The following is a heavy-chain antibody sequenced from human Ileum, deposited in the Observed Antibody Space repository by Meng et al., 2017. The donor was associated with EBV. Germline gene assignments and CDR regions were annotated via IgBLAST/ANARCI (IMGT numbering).Heavy chain of an antibody. CDR1: GSPVSYDW. Sequence: VLLVVCGGGSASPGGAPSPRCAHSGSPVSYDWMPLLRQVPGKGLVWASHTVTDGSNTNYAGSVNGRFTISRDNAMNTLSLQMTSLRVEDTVVYYCVRVGLGPWYWGQGTLVTVSS. CDR3: VRVGLGPWY. J-gene: IGHJ4*02. V-gene: IGHV3-74*01. CDR2: TVTDGSNT. D-gene: IGHD3/OR15-3a*01.